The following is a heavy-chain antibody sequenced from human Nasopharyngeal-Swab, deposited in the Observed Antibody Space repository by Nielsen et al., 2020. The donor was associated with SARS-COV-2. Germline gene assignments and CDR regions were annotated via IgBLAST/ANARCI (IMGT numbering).Heavy chain of an antibody. V-gene: IGHV3-13*01. J-gene: IGHJ4*02. CDR2: IGTGGDT. CDR3: ARAPPHYDFWSGYTGGASYFDY. D-gene: IGHD3-3*01. CDR1: GFTFSDYD. Sequence: GGSLRLSCAVSGFTFSDYDMHWVRQATGKGLEWVSAIGTGGDTYYQGSVKGRFTISRENAKNSLYLQMNSLRAGDTAVYYCARAPPHYDFWSGYTGGASYFDYWGQGTLVTVSS.